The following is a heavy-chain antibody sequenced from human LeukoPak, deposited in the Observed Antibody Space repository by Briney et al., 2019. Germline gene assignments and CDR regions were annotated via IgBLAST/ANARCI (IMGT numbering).Heavy chain of an antibody. V-gene: IGHV3-7*01. D-gene: IGHD2/OR15-2a*01. Sequence: GGSLRLSCAASGFTFSSYSMNWVRQAPGKGLEWVASINPDGSQKFYVDSVKGRFTISRDNTKSSLYLEMNSLGAEDTAMYYCAKLLGTVTTYDYWGQGIRVTVSS. CDR1: GFTFSSYS. CDR3: AKLLGTVTTYDY. CDR2: INPDGSQK. J-gene: IGHJ4*02.